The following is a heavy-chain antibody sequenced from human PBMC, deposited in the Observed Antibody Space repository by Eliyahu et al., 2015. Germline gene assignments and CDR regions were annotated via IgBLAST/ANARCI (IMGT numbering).Heavy chain of an antibody. CDR3: ARAPDYYDSSGRFDY. V-gene: IGHV4-4*07. CDR2: IYTSGST. D-gene: IGHD3-22*01. Sequence: QVQLQESGPGLVKPSETLSLXXXVSXXSIXSYYLSWIRQPAGKGLEWIGRIYTSGSTNYHPSLKSRVTMSVDTSKNQFSLKLSSVTAADTAVYYCARAPDYYDSSGRFDYWGQGTLVTVSS. J-gene: IGHJ4*02. CDR1: XXSIXSYY.